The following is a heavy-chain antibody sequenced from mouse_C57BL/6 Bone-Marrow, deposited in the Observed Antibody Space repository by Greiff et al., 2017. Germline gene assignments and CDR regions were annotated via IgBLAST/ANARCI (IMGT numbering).Heavy chain of an antibody. CDR1: GFTFTDYY. CDR3: ARYGDYDARDY. Sequence: EVNLVESGGGLVQPGGSLSLSCAASGFTFTDYYMSWVRQPPGTALEWLGFIRNKANGYTTEYSASVKGRFTISRDNSQSILYLQMNALRAEDSATYYGARYGDYDARDYWGQGTSVTVSS. J-gene: IGHJ4*01. CDR2: IRNKANGYTT. V-gene: IGHV7-3*01.